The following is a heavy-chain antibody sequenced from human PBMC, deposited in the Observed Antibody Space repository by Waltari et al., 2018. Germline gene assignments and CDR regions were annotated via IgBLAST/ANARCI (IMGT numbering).Heavy chain of an antibody. Sequence: QVQLVQSGAVVKKPGARVKVSCKTSGYTLTNFHTTWLRRPPGQGLEWMGWTSPYNGYTNYEQKFQCRVTMTTDTSTNTAYMELRGLRSDDTAVYFCARDFGTPPRSVEFGVVRPRGFDYWGQGTVVSVSS. CDR1: GYTLTNFH. J-gene: IGHJ4*02. CDR3: ARDFGTPPRSVEFGVVRPRGFDY. D-gene: IGHD3-3*01. V-gene: IGHV1-18*01. CDR2: TSPYNGYT.